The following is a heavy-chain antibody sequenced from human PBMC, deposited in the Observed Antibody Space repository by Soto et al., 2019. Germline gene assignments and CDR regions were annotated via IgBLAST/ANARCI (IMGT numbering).Heavy chain of an antibody. CDR3: ARDGYDGSGSPYPAY. Sequence: SETLSLTCSVSGVSMSEYFWSWIRQSPGKGLEWIGYIYYLGSTDYHPSLKSRVTISVDTSKRQFSLRLTSVTAADTAVYYCARDGYDGSGSPYPAYWGPGTQVTVSS. CDR2: IYYLGST. V-gene: IGHV4-59*01. J-gene: IGHJ4*02. CDR1: GVSMSEYF. D-gene: IGHD3-10*01.